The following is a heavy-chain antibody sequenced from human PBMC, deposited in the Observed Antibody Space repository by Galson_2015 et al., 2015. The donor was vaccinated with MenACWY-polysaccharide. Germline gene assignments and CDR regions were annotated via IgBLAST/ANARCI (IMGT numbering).Heavy chain of an antibody. CDR1: GATFNSYN. CDR3: ARDKGILQLDVFDI. J-gene: IGHJ3*02. CDR2: IIPVLGNP. Sequence: SVKLSCKASGATFNSYNIYWVRQAPGHGLEWMGRIIPVLGNPTYAQKFQGRVTITADKSSNTVYMELSSLRSEDTAIYYCARDKGILQLDVFDIWGQGTLVTVSS. V-gene: IGHV1-69*08. D-gene: IGHD4-11*01.